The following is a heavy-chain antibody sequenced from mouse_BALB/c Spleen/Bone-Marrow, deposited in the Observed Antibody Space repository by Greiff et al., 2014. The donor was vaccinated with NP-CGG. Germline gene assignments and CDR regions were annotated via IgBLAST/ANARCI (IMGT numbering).Heavy chain of an antibody. J-gene: IGHJ3*01. CDR2: IWSGGRT. Sequence: QVQLQQPGPGLVQPSQSLSISCTVSGFSLTNYGVHWVRQSPGQGLEWLGVIWSGGRTDYNAAFISRLSISKDNSKSQVFFKMNSLQPNDTAIYYCARMREDYDGFAYWGQGTLVTISA. D-gene: IGHD2-4*01. CDR3: ARMREDYDGFAY. CDR1: GFSLTNYG. V-gene: IGHV2-2*02.